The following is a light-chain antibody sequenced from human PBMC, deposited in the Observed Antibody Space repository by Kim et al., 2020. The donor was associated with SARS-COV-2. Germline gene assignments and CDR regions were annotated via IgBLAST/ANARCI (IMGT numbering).Light chain of an antibody. CDR2: EDD. Sequence: GNTLTRTCTRSRGDIDANSVQWYQHRPGGVPIIVIYEDDQRPSGVSDRFSGSIDNSSNSASLTISGLKTEDEADYYCQSYNRSNVVFGGGTQLTVL. CDR1: RGDIDANS. V-gene: IGLV6-57*03. CDR3: QSYNRSNVV. J-gene: IGLJ2*01.